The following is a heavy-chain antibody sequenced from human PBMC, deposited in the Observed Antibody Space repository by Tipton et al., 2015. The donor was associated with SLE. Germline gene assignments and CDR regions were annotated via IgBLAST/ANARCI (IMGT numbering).Heavy chain of an antibody. CDR1: GFTFSRYP. J-gene: IGHJ4*02. CDR3: ARLYNWNPDY. V-gene: IGHV3-30-3*01. Sequence: QLVQSGGGVVQPGGSLGLSCAASGFTFSRYPMHWVRQAPGKGLEWVAVISYEGRNKYYGDSVKGRFTISRDNAKNSLYLQMNSLRAEDTAVYYCARLYNWNPDYWGQGTLVTVSS. CDR2: ISYEGRNK. D-gene: IGHD1-20*01.